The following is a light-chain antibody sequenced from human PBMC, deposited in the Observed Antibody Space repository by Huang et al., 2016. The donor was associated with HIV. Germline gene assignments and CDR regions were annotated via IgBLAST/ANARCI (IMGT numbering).Light chain of an antibody. CDR2: ATS. V-gene: IGKV1-39*01. J-gene: IGKJ3*01. Sequence: DIRMTQSPSSLSASVGDRVTITCRASQHITNCLNWYQQRPGRAPKLLIYATSTLQSGVPSRFSGSGCGTDFTLTITNLQPDDLATYSCQQYCSSPRVTFGPGTKVTI. CDR1: QHITNC. CDR3: QQYCSSPRVT.